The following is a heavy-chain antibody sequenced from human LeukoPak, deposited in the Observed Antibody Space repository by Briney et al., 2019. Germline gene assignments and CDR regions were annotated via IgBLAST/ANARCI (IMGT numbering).Heavy chain of an antibody. D-gene: IGHD3-10*01. Sequence: GESLKISCKGSGYSFTSYWIGWVRQMPGKGLEWMGIIYPGDSDTRYSPSFQGQVTISADKSISTAYLQWSSLKASDTAVYYCARQRPGSGSYYDAFDIWGQGTMVTVSS. CDR2: IYPGDSDT. CDR3: ARQRPGSGSYYDAFDI. CDR1: GYSFTSYW. V-gene: IGHV5-51*01. J-gene: IGHJ3*02.